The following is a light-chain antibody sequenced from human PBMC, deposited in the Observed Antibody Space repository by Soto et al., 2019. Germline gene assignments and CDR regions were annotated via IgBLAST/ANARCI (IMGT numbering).Light chain of an antibody. CDR2: AAS. J-gene: IGKJ5*01. V-gene: IGKV1-39*01. CDR3: QQSYRTPPT. CDR1: QSISSY. Sequence: DIQMTQSPSSLSASVGDRVTITCRASQSISSYLNWYQQKPGKAPKLLIYAASSLQSGVPSRFSGSGSGTDFTLTISSRQPADVATYYCQQSYRTPPTFGQGTRLEIK.